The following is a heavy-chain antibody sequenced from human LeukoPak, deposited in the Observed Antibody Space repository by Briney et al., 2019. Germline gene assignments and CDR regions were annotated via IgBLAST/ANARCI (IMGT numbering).Heavy chain of an antibody. V-gene: IGHV4-59*01. CDR1: CGSISSYY. D-gene: IGHD3-3*01. Sequence: SETLSLTCTVSCGSISSYYWSWIRQPPGKGLEWIGYIYYSGSTNYNPSLKSRVTISVDTSKNQFSLKLSSVTAADTAVYYCARHYYYFWSGYYTYYYYYYMDVWGKGTTVTVSS. CDR2: IYYSGST. J-gene: IGHJ6*03. CDR3: ARHYYYFWSGYYTYYYYYYMDV.